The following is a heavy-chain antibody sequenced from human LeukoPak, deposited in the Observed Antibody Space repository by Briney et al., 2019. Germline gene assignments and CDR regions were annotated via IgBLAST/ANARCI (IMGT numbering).Heavy chain of an antibody. CDR3: AREYYDNSGGEDAFDI. Sequence: GGSLRLSCAASGFTVSSNYMNWVRQAPGRGLEWVSVIYSGGSTFYADSVEGRFTISRDNSNNTLYLQMNSLRAEDTAMYYCAREYYDNSGGEDAFDIWGPGTMDTVSS. J-gene: IGHJ3*02. V-gene: IGHV3-53*01. CDR2: IYSGGST. D-gene: IGHD3-22*01. CDR1: GFTVSSNY.